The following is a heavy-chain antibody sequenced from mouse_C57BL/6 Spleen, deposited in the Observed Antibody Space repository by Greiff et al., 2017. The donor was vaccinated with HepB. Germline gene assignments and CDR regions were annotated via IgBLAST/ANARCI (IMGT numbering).Heavy chain of an antibody. V-gene: IGHV1-81*01. CDR3: ASGTSGFAY. D-gene: IGHD5-1*01. CDR1: GYTFTSYG. CDR2: IYPRSGNT. J-gene: IGHJ3*01. Sequence: VKLVESGAELARPGASVKLSCKASGYTFTSYGISWVKQRTGQGLEWIGEIYPRSGNTYYNEKFKGKATLTADKSSSTAYMELRSLTSEDSAVYFCASGTSGFAYWGQGTLVTVSA.